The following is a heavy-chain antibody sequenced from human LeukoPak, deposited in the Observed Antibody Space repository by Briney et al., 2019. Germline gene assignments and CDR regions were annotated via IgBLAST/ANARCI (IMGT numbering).Heavy chain of an antibody. CDR1: GDSVSSNSAA. Sequence: SQTLSLTCDISGDSVSSNSAAWNWIRQSPSRGLEWLGRTYYRSKWYNDYAVSVKSRITINPDTSKNQFSLQVNSVTPEDTAVYYCARVTGYMIEDYFDYWGQGTLVTVSS. J-gene: IGHJ4*02. CDR2: TYYRSKWYN. V-gene: IGHV6-1*01. D-gene: IGHD3-22*01. CDR3: ARVTGYMIEDYFDY.